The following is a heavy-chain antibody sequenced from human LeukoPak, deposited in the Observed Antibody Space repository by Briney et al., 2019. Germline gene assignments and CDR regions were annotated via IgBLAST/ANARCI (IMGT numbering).Heavy chain of an antibody. J-gene: IGHJ3*02. D-gene: IGHD3-22*01. CDR3: ARELSDSSDDAFDI. Sequence: PSETLSLTCTVSGGSISSGSYHWSWIRQPPGKGLEWIGYIYYSGSTNYNPSLKSRVTISVDTSKNQFSLKLNSVTAADTAVYYCARELSDSSDDAFDIWGQGTMVTVSS. V-gene: IGHV4-61*01. CDR2: IYYSGST. CDR1: GGSISSGSYH.